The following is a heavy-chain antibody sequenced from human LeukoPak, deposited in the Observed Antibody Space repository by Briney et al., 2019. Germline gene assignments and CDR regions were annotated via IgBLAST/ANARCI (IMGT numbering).Heavy chain of an antibody. CDR2: IYYSGGT. CDR3: ARHWETSSWYVDY. CDR1: GGSISSYY. V-gene: IGHV4-59*01. D-gene: IGHD6-13*01. Sequence: SGTLSLTCTVSGGSISSYYWSWIRQPPGKGLEWIGYIYYSGGTNYNPSLKSRVTISVDTSKNQFSLKLSSVAAADTAVYYCARHWETSSWYVDYWGQGTLVTVSS. J-gene: IGHJ4*02.